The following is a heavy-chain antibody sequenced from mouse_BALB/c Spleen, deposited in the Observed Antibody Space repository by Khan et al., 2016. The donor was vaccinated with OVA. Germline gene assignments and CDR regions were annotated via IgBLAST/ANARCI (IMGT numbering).Heavy chain of an antibody. CDR2: ILSDGAT. J-gene: IGHJ4*01. V-gene: IGHV2-6-1*01. CDR3: ARQPYYHYNIMDY. Sequence: QVQLKESGPGLAAPSQSLSITCTISGFSLTTYGVHWVRQPPGKDLEWLVGILSDGATNYNSALKSRLIITKDNSPRQLFLKKNSLQTDDTAIYSCARQPYYHYNIMDYWGQGTSVTVSS. CDR1: GFSLTTYG. D-gene: IGHD2-10*01.